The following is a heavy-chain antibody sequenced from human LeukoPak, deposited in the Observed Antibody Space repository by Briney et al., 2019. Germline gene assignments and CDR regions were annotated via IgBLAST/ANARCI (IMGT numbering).Heavy chain of an antibody. J-gene: IGHJ4*02. CDR3: TRSQAYSGYAEGFDY. CDR2: IRSKAYGGTT. Sequence: GGSLRLSCTASGFTFGDYAVSWVRQAPGKGLEWVGFIRSKAYGGTTEYAASVKGRFTISRDDSKSIAYLQMNSLKTEDTAVYYCTRSQAYSGYAEGFDYWGQGTLVTVSS. D-gene: IGHD5-12*01. CDR1: GFTFGDYA. V-gene: IGHV3-49*04.